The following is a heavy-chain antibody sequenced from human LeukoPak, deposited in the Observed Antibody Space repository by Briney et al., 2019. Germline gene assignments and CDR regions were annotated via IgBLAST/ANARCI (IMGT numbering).Heavy chain of an antibody. CDR2: INPNRGGT. Sequence: ASVKVSCKASGYTFTGYYMHWVRQAPGQGLEWMGWINPNRGGTNYAQKFQGRVTMTRDTSISTAYMELSSLRSEDTAVYYCAADTLDYYDSSGFAFDIWGQGTMVTVSS. CDR1: GYTFTGYY. CDR3: AADTLDYYDSSGFAFDI. D-gene: IGHD3-22*01. V-gene: IGHV1-2*02. J-gene: IGHJ3*02.